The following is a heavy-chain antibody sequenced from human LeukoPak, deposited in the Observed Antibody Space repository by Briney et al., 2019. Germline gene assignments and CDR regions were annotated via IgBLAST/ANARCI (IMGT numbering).Heavy chain of an antibody. J-gene: IGHJ3*02. CDR2: INTNTGNP. V-gene: IGHV7-4-1*02. D-gene: IGHD3-22*01. CDR1: GYTFTSHA. CDR3: ARTDEVVTEAFDI. Sequence: ASVTVSCTASGYTFTSHAMNWVRQAPGQGLEWMGWINTNTGNPTYAQGFTGRFVFSLDTSVSTAYLQISSLKAEDTAVYYCARTDEVVTEAFDIWGQGTMVTVSS.